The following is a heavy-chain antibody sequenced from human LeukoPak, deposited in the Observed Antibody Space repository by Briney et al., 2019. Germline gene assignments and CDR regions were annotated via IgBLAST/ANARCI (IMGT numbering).Heavy chain of an antibody. CDR2: INWNGGST. CDR3: ARSSGSGWYEEGFDY. Sequence: GGSLRLSCAASGFTFDDYGMSWVRHAPGKGLEWVSGINWNGGSTGYADSVKGRFTISRDNAKNSLYLQMNSLRAEDTALYYCARSSGSGWYEEGFDYWGQGTLVTVSS. J-gene: IGHJ4*02. D-gene: IGHD6-19*01. CDR1: GFTFDDYG. V-gene: IGHV3-20*04.